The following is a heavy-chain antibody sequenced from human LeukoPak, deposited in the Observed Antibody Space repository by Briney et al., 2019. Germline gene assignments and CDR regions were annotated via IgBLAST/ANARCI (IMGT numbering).Heavy chain of an antibody. Sequence: SETLSLTCTVSGGSISSSSYYWGWIRQPPGKGLEWIGSIYYSGSTYYNPSLKSRVTISVDTSKNQFSLRLSSVTAADTAVYYCASDRPYYYDSSGNPGYFQHWGQGTLVTVSS. CDR3: ASDRPYYYDSSGNPGYFQH. CDR1: GGSISSSSYY. V-gene: IGHV4-39*07. J-gene: IGHJ1*01. D-gene: IGHD3-22*01. CDR2: IYYSGST.